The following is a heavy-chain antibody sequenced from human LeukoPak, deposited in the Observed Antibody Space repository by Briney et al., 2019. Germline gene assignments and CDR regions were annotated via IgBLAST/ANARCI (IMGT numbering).Heavy chain of an antibody. CDR1: GYTFTTHD. D-gene: IGHD3-22*01. CDR2: MSPNSGDT. V-gene: IGHV1-8*01. CDR3: ARDPLDYYDSSGPTSFDY. Sequence: ASVKVSCKASGYTFTTHDINWVRQATGQGLEWLGWMSPNSGDTGYAQKFQGRVTMTSDSSISTAYMELSSLRSEDTAVYYCARDPLDYYDSSGPTSFDYWGQGTLVTVSS. J-gene: IGHJ4*02.